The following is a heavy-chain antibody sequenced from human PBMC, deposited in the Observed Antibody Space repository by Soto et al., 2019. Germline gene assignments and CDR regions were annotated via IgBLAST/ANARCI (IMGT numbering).Heavy chain of an antibody. CDR3: ARGYSSTYYRNWFDP. D-gene: IGHD6-13*01. V-gene: IGHV2-5*02. CDR2: IYWDDDE. Sequence: SGPTLVNPTQTLTLTCTFSGFSLRTTGVGVGWIRQPPGKALEWLALIYWDDDERYRPSLKSRLTITKGTSKNQVVLTMTHMDPVDTATYYCARGYSSTYYRNWFDPWGQGTLVTVSS. CDR1: GFSLRTTGVG. J-gene: IGHJ5*02.